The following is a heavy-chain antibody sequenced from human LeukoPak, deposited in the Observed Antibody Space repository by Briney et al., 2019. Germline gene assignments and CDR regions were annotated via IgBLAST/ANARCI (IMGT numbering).Heavy chain of an antibody. V-gene: IGHV1-18*01. CDR3: ARDQHDHVWGSYRPYFDY. J-gene: IGHJ4*02. CDR2: INPYNGNT. Sequence: ASVKVSCKASGCTFTNYGISWVRQAPAQGLEWMGNINPYNGNTNYAQNLQGRVTMTTETSTNTSYMELRSLRSDDTAVYYCARDQHDHVWGSYRPYFDYWGQGTLVTVSS. D-gene: IGHD3-16*02. CDR1: GCTFTNYG.